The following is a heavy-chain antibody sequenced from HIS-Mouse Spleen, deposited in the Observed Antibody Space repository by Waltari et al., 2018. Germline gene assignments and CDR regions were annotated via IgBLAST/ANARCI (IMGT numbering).Heavy chain of an antibody. CDR2: IYHSGST. J-gene: IGHJ5*02. Sequence: QVQLQESGPELVKPSETLSLTCTVSGYSISSGYYWGWIRKPPGKGLEWIGSIYHSGSTYYNPSLNSRVTISVDTSKNQFSLKLSSVTAADTAVYYCARVKTWGQGTLVTVSS. V-gene: IGHV4-38-2*02. CDR3: ARVKT. CDR1: GYSISSGYY.